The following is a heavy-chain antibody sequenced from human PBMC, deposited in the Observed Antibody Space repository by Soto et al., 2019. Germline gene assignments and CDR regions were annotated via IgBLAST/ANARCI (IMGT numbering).Heavy chain of an antibody. Sequence: EVQLVQSGAEVGKPGGSLKISCMGSGHTFSNYWIGWVRQMPGKGLEWMGIIYPGDSDTRYSPSFEGQVTISADKSISTTYLQWSSLKASDTAMYFCARRRDGYNVDYWGQGTLVTVSS. V-gene: IGHV5-51*01. CDR1: GHTFSNYW. CDR2: IYPGDSDT. J-gene: IGHJ4*02. D-gene: IGHD5-12*01. CDR3: ARRRDGYNVDY.